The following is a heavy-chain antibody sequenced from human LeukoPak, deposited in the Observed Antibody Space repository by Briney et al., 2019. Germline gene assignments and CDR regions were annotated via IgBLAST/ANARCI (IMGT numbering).Heavy chain of an antibody. J-gene: IGHJ3*02. CDR1: GGSISSDN. CDR3: ARDLGVMNNWKAFDI. D-gene: IGHD1-20*01. CDR2: IYYIGST. Sequence: SETLCLTCTDPGGSISSDNWRWVREPPGKGLGRVGYIYYIGSTNYHPPLKSRATISLDTSKNQFSLKLSSVTAADTAVYYCARDLGVMNNWKAFDIWGQGTMVTVSS. V-gene: IGHV4-59*01.